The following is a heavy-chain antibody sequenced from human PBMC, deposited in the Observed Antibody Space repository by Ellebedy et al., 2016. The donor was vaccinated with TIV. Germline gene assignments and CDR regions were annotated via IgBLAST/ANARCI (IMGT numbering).Heavy chain of an antibody. CDR1: GFTFSSYG. V-gene: IGHV3-30*02. J-gene: IGHJ4*01. Sequence: GESLKISCAASGFTFSSYGMHWVRQAPGKGLEWVAFIRFDGSAKYYADSVKGRFTISRDTSKNTLYLQMNRLRAEDTAVYSCCYMGSGTYGDLDYWGHGTLVTVSS. CDR2: IRFDGSAK. D-gene: IGHD3-10*01. CDR3: CYMGSGTYGDLDY.